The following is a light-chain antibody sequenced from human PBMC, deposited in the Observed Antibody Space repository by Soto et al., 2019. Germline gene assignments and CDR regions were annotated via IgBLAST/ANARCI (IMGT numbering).Light chain of an antibody. Sequence: QSVLTQAPSASGSPGQSVTISCTGTSSDVGGHNYVSWYQQHPGKTPKLMIYEVTKRASGVPDRFSGSKSGNTASLTVSGLQAEDEADYYCSSYAGSNNYVLFGGGTKVTVL. CDR3: SSYAGSNNYVL. V-gene: IGLV2-8*01. J-gene: IGLJ2*01. CDR1: SSDVGGHNY. CDR2: EVT.